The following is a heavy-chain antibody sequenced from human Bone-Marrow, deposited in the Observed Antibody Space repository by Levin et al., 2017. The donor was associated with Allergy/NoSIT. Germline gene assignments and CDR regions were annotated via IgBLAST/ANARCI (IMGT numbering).Heavy chain of an antibody. D-gene: IGHD6-19*01. CDR1: GFTFNNYG. Sequence: AGGSLRLSCAASGFTFNNYGIHWVRQAPGKGLEWVAVIWYDGSNKYYGESMRGRFTISRDDSENTVYLQMNSLRVEDTAVYYCARDPLRSAWFLPPGDYWGRGTQVTVSS. CDR2: IWYDGSNK. V-gene: IGHV3-33*01. J-gene: IGHJ4*02. CDR3: ARDPLRSAWFLPPGDY.